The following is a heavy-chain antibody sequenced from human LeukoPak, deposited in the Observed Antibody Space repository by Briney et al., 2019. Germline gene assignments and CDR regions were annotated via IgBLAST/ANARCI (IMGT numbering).Heavy chain of an antibody. CDR1: GGSISSSSYY. CDR2: KFYSGNS. D-gene: IGHD4-17*01. Sequence: SETLSLTCTVSGGSISSSSYYWGWIRQPPGKGLELIGSKFYSGNSYYNPSLKSRISISVDTSKNQFSLKLSSVTAADTAVYYCARRPSYGDYVDAFDIWGQGTMVTVSS. CDR3: ARRPSYGDYVDAFDI. J-gene: IGHJ3*02. V-gene: IGHV4-39*01.